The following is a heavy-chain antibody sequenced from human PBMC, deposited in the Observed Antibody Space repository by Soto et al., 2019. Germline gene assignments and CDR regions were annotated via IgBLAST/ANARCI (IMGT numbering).Heavy chain of an antibody. CDR1: GGSVSSGSYY. CDR3: ARDYYDSSGYFYYYGMDV. D-gene: IGHD3-22*01. CDR2: IYYSGST. V-gene: IGHV4-61*01. Sequence: SETLSLTCTVSGGSVSSGSYYWSWIRQPPGKGLEWIGYIYYSGSTNYNPSLKSRVTISVDTSKNQFSLKLSSVTAADTAVYYCARDYYDSSGYFYYYGMDVWGQGTTVTVSS. J-gene: IGHJ6*02.